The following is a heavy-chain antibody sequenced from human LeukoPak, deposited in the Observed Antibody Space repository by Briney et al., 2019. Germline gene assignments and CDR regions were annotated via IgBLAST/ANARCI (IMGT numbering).Heavy chain of an antibody. Sequence: KTGGSLRLSCAASGFTFSSYSMNWVRQAPGKGLEWVSSISSSSSYIYYADSVKGRFTISRDNAKNSLYLQMNSLRAEDTAVYYCASDRGYGRRYYYYGMDVWGQGTTVTVSS. V-gene: IGHV3-21*01. CDR3: ASDRGYGRRYYYYGMDV. CDR1: GFTFSSYS. D-gene: IGHD5-12*01. CDR2: ISSSSSYI. J-gene: IGHJ6*02.